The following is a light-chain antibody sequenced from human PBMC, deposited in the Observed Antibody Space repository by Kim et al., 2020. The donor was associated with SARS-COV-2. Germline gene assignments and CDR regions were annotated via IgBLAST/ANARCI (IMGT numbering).Light chain of an antibody. CDR1: GSDVGAYNY. J-gene: IGLJ3*02. CDR3: GSYAGNSNFGVV. CDR2: EVS. Sequence: VTLSGTGTGSDVGAYNYVAWDQQHPGKAPKVIIYEVSKRPSGVPDRFSGSKSANTASLTVSGLQAEDEADYYCGSYAGNSNFGVVFGGGTQLTVL. V-gene: IGLV2-8*01.